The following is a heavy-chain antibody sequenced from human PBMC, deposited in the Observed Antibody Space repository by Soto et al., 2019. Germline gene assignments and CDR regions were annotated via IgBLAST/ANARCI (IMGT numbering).Heavy chain of an antibody. CDR3: ARHSRYGVLAHMDV. V-gene: IGHV3-7*01. CDR2: IKQDGSDK. Sequence: PGGSLRLSCAASGLTFSNHWTSWVRQAPGKWLEWVASIKQDGSDKYYVDSVKGRFTISRDNAKNSLYLYMHRPRAEDTAVYYCARHSRYGVLAHMDVWGQGTTVTVSS. D-gene: IGHD2-8*01. J-gene: IGHJ6*02. CDR1: GLTFSNHW.